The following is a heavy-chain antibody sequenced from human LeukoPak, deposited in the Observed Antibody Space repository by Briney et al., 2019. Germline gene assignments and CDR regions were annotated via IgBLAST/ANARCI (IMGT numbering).Heavy chain of an antibody. CDR2: IYYSGST. CDR3: ARHNYDFWSGYYGPTNWFDP. Sequence: SETLSLTCTVSGGSISSYYWNWIRQPPGKGLEWIGYIYYSGSTNYNPSLKSRVTISVDTSKNQFSLKLSSVTAADTAVYYCARHNYDFWSGYYGPTNWFDPWGQGTLVTVSS. J-gene: IGHJ5*02. V-gene: IGHV4-59*08. CDR1: GGSISSYY. D-gene: IGHD3-3*01.